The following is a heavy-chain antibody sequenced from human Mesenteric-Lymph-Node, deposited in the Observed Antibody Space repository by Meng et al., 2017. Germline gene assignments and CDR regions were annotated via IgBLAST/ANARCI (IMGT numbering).Heavy chain of an antibody. CDR3: ARNGAYSADH. CDR1: GASISSGYW. J-gene: IGHJ4*02. V-gene: IGHV4-4*02. Sequence: HVPLPESGPGLVRPSGTLSLTCAVSGASISSGYWWIWVRQPPGKGLEWIGEIHHGGDTNYNPSLKSRVTISVDKSNNQYSLRLTSVTAADTAMYYCARNGAYSADHWGQGTLVTVSS. CDR2: IHHGGDT. D-gene: IGHD2-15*01.